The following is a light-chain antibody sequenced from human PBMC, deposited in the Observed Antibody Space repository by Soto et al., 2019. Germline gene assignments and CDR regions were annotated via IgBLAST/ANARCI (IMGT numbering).Light chain of an antibody. V-gene: IGKV1-12*01. CDR1: QDILSW. CDR2: ASS. Sequence: DLQMTQSPSSVSASVGDTVTITCRASQDILSWLAWYQQKPGEAPRLLIYASSHLQSGVPSRFSGSRSGTEFTLTISSLQPEDFATYYCQQANTFPITFGPGTRLDIK. CDR3: QQANTFPIT. J-gene: IGKJ3*01.